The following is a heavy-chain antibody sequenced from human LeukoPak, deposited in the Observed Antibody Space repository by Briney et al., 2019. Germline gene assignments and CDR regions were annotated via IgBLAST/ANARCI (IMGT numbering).Heavy chain of an antibody. CDR1: GFTVSSNY. J-gene: IGHJ4*02. Sequence: GGSLRLSCAASGFTVSSNYMSWVRQAPGKGLEWVSVIYSGGSTYYADSVKGRFTISRDNSKNTLYLQMNSLRAEDTAVYYCAKVASWELLGGYFDYWGQGTLVTVSS. V-gene: IGHV3-66*01. CDR2: IYSGGST. CDR3: AKVASWELLGGYFDY. D-gene: IGHD1-26*01.